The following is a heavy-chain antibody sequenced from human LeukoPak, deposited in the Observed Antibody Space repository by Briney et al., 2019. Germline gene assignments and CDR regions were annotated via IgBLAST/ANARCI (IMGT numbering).Heavy chain of an antibody. D-gene: IGHD6-13*01. Sequence: SETLSLTCTVSGGSISSYYWSWIRQPPGKGLEWIGYIYYSGSTNYNPSLKSRVTISVDTSKNQFFLKLSSVTAADTAVYYCARSRGSSWYIGYYGMDVWGQGTTVTVSS. CDR3: ARSRGSSWYIGYYGMDV. CDR1: GGSISSYY. CDR2: IYYSGST. V-gene: IGHV4-59*01. J-gene: IGHJ6*02.